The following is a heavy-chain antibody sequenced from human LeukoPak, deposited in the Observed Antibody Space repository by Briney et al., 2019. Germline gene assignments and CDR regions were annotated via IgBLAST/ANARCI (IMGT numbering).Heavy chain of an antibody. CDR3: ARISFELRAPSFDP. J-gene: IGHJ5*02. CDR1: GYTFTGYY. V-gene: IGHV1-2*02. Sequence: ASVKVSCEASGYTFTGYYMHWVRQAPGQGLEWMGWINPNSGGTNYAQKFQGRVTMTRDTSISTAYMELSRLRSDDTAVYYCARISFELRAPSFDPWGQGTLVTVSS. D-gene: IGHD1-26*01. CDR2: INPNSGGT.